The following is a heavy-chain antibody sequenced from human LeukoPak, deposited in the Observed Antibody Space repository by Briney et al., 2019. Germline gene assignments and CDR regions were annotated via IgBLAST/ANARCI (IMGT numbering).Heavy chain of an antibody. CDR1: GYTFTSYD. CDR3: ARAWSPHRITMIVVSRRLYAFDI. J-gene: IGHJ3*02. CDR2: MNPNSGNT. D-gene: IGHD3-22*01. V-gene: IGHV1-8*03. Sequence: GASVKVSCKASGYTFTSYDINWVRQATGQGLEWMGWMNPNSGNTGYAQKFQGRVTITRNTSISTAYMELSSLRSEDTAVYYCARAWSPHRITMIVVSRRLYAFDIWGQGTMVTVSS.